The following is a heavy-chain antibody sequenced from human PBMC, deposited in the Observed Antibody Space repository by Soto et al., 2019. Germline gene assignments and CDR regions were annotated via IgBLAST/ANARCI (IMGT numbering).Heavy chain of an antibody. J-gene: IGHJ4*02. D-gene: IGHD5-18*01. CDR3: AKDRGYSYRAGFDY. V-gene: IGHV3-30*18. Sequence: QVQLVESGGGVVQPGRSLRLSCAASGFTFSSYGMHWVRQAPGKGLEWVAVISYDGSNKYYADSVRGRFTISRDNPKNTLYLQMNSLRAEDTAVYYCAKDRGYSYRAGFDYWGQGTLVNVSS. CDR2: ISYDGSNK. CDR1: GFTFSSYG.